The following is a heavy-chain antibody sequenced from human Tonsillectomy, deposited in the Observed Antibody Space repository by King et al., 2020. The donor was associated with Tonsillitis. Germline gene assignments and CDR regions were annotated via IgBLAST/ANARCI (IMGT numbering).Heavy chain of an antibody. J-gene: IGHJ4*02. CDR1: VGTFSTYA. V-gene: IGHV1-69*05. Sequence: QLVQSGAEVKKPGSSVKVSCKASVGTFSTYAISWVRQAPGQGLEWMGGIFPIFGTANYAQKFQGRVTITSDESTSTAYMELSSLRSEHTAVYYCARAPMTTRYFDYWGQGTLVTVSS. CDR2: IFPIFGTA. CDR3: ARAPMTTRYFDY. D-gene: IGHD4-11*01.